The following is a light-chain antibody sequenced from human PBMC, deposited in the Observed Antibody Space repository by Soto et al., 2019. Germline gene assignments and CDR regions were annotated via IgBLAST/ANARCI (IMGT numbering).Light chain of an antibody. CDR3: QQRSSWPPT. Sequence: EIVLTQSPATLSLSPGERATLSCRASQSVSSYLAWYQQKPAQAPRLLIYDASNRATGIPARFSGSGSGIDFTLTISSLEPEDFAVYYCQQRSSWPPTFGQGSKLEIK. J-gene: IGKJ2*01. CDR1: QSVSSY. CDR2: DAS. V-gene: IGKV3-11*01.